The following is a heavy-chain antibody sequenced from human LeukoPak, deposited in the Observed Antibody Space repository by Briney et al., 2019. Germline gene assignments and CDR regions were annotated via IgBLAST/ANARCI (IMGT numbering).Heavy chain of an antibody. J-gene: IGHJ5*02. D-gene: IGHD3-9*01. V-gene: IGHV1-8*02. CDR3: ARGGGYLTGYYNNWFDP. CDR2: XXPTSGNT. Sequence: XXXKAXXYTFXSXXISWVRXAPGXXLXXXXXXXPTSGNTGYAQKFQGRVTMTRNTSISTAYMELSSLRSEDTAVYYCARGGGYLTGYYNNWFDPWGQGTLVTVSS. CDR1: XYTFXSXX.